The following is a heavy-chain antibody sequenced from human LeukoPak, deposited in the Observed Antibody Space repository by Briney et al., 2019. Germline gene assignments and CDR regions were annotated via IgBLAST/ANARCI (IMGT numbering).Heavy chain of an antibody. D-gene: IGHD3-3*01. V-gene: IGHV1-18*01. J-gene: IGHJ4*02. CDR2: ISGYNGNT. Sequence: ASVKVSCKASGYTFTSYGISWVRQAPGQGLEWMGWISGYNGNTNYAQRLQGRVTMTTDTSTSTAYMELRSLRSDDTAVYYCARTTVDYDFWSGPAPRTYYFDYWGQGTLVTV. CDR3: ARTTVDYDFWSGPAPRTYYFDY. CDR1: GYTFTSYG.